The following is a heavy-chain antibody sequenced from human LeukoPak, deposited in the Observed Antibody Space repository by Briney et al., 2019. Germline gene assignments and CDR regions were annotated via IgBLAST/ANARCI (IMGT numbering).Heavy chain of an antibody. V-gene: IGHV4-59*08. Sequence: PSETLSLTCTVPGGSISNYYWSWIRQPPGKGLEWIGYIYYSGSTSYNPSLKSRVTISVDTSKNQFSLKLSSVTAADTAVYYCARLNSGYEHWFDPWGQGTLVTVSS. CDR1: GGSISNYY. D-gene: IGHD5-12*01. CDR2: IYYSGST. J-gene: IGHJ5*02. CDR3: ARLNSGYEHWFDP.